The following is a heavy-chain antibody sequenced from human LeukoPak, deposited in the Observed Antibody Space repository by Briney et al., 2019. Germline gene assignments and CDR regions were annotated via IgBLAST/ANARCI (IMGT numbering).Heavy chain of an antibody. CDR2: IYYSGST. Sequence: SETLSLTCTVSGGSLSNSNYYWGWIRQPPEKELEWIGSIYYSGSTFYRASLKSRATISADTSKNQFSLKLTSVTAADTAVYYCAHFKGGSFDFWGQGTMVTVSS. J-gene: IGHJ3*01. CDR3: AHFKGGSFDF. D-gene: IGHD1-26*01. V-gene: IGHV4-39*01. CDR1: GGSLSNSNYY.